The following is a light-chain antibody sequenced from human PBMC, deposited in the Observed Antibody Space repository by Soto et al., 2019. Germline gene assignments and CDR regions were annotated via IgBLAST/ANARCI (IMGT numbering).Light chain of an antibody. CDR3: QQYNNWLIT. J-gene: IGKJ5*01. CDR2: GAS. Sequence: ETVMTQSPATLSVSPGQRATLSCRASQSVSSNLAWYQQKPGQAPRLLIYGASTRATGIPARFSGSGSGTEFTLTISSLQSEDFAVYYCQQYNNWLITFGQGTRLEIK. CDR1: QSVSSN. V-gene: IGKV3-15*01.